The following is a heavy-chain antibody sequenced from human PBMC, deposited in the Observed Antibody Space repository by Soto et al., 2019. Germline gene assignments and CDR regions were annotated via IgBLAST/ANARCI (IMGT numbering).Heavy chain of an antibody. CDR2: INPDGSAT. V-gene: IGHV3-74*01. J-gene: IGHJ4*02. Sequence: GGSLRLSCAASGFTFSSYWLHWVRQAPGKGLVWVSRINPDGSATNYADSVKGRFTISRDNAKNTLYLQMDSLRAEDTAVFYCGRGGSDTPMAPGYWGQGTLVTVSS. CDR3: GRGGSDTPMAPGY. D-gene: IGHD5-18*01. CDR1: GFTFSSYW.